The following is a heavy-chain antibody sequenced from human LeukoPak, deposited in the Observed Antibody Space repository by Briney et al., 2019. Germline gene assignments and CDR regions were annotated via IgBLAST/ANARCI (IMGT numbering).Heavy chain of an antibody. V-gene: IGHV4-4*09. Sequence: SETLSLTCTVSGGSISSYYWSWIRQPPGKGLEWIGYIYTSGSTNYNPSLKSRVTISVDTSKNQFSLKLSSVTAAHTAVYYCARHVSSIVGATLNYYFDYWGQGTLVTVSS. CDR1: GGSISSYY. CDR2: IYTSGST. J-gene: IGHJ4*02. D-gene: IGHD1-26*01. CDR3: ARHVSSIVGATLNYYFDY.